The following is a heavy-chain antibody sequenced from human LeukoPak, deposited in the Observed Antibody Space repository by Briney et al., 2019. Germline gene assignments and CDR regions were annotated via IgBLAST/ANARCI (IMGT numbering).Heavy chain of an antibody. CDR2: IYHSGST. J-gene: IGHJ3*02. D-gene: IGHD5-24*01. CDR1: GDSMSDYF. CDR3: ARVGFGYNVNDAFDI. Sequence: TPSETLSLTCTVSGDSMSDYFWTWIRQPPGKGLEWVGSIYHSGSTYYNPSLKSRVTISVDTSKNQFSLKLSSVTAADTAVYYCARVGFGYNVNDAFDIWGQGTMVTVSS. V-gene: IGHV4-38-2*02.